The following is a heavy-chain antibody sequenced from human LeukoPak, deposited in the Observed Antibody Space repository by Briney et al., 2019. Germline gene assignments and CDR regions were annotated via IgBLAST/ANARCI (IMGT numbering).Heavy chain of an antibody. CDR3: ASSGYSGYDSQVDY. D-gene: IGHD5-12*01. Sequence: ASVKVSCKASGYTFTSYGISWVRQAPGQGLEWMGWISAYNGNTNYAQKLQGRVTMTTDTSTSTAYMELSRLRSDDTAVYYCASSGYSGYDSQVDYWGQGTLVTVSS. CDR2: ISAYNGNT. J-gene: IGHJ4*02. V-gene: IGHV1-18*01. CDR1: GYTFTSYG.